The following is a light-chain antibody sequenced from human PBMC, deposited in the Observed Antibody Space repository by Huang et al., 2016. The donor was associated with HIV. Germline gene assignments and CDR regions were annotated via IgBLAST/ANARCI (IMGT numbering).Light chain of an antibody. Sequence: DIQMTQSPSSLPASVGDRVTVTCRASQSITSYLNWYQLKPGKAPKLLIHTASSLQSGVPSRFSGSVAGTDFTLTISSLQPEDCATYCCQQSYSPPYTFGQGTKLEIK. CDR2: TAS. V-gene: IGKV1-39*01. CDR1: QSITSY. J-gene: IGKJ2*01. CDR3: QQSYSPPYT.